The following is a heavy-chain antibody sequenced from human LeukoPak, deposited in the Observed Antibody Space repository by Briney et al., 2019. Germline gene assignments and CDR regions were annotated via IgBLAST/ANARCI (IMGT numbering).Heavy chain of an antibody. V-gene: IGHV3-23*01. CDR1: EFTFKSYL. CDR2: ISGNGVLT. D-gene: IGHD3-3*01. Sequence: GGSLRLSCSASEFTFKSYLMAWVRQAPGKGLEWISGISGNGVLTYYADSVKGRFTVSRDNSQNILHLQLNNVRAEDSAIYYCANSQGTIFGVVDYWGQGTLVTVSS. CDR3: ANSQGTIFGVVDY. J-gene: IGHJ4*02.